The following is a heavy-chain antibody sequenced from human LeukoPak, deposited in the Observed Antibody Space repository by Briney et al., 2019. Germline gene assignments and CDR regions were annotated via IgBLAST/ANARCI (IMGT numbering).Heavy chain of an antibody. CDR2: IYHSGSP. D-gene: IGHD3-3*01. Sequence: PSETLSLTCAVSGYSISSASYWGWIRQPPGRGLEWIGNIYHSGSPYYNPSLKSRVTISVDTSKNQFSLKLSSVTAADTAVYYCARPISSQGYFGVVIDWGQGTLVTVSS. J-gene: IGHJ4*02. CDR1: GYSISSASY. CDR3: ARPISSQGYFGVVID. V-gene: IGHV4-38-2*01.